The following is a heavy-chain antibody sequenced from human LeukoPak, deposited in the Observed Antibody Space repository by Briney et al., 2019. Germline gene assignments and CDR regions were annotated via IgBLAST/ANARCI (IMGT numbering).Heavy chain of an antibody. CDR1: GFTFSSYS. J-gene: IGHJ5*02. V-gene: IGHV3-48*02. Sequence: GGSLRLSCATSGFTFSSYSMTWVRQAPGKGLEWVSYISRSSSTIYYADFVKGRFTISRDNAKNSLYLQMNSLRDEDTAVYYCARDHYGSGTDVWFDPWGQGTLVTVSS. CDR2: ISRSSSTI. D-gene: IGHD3-10*01. CDR3: ARDHYGSGTDVWFDP.